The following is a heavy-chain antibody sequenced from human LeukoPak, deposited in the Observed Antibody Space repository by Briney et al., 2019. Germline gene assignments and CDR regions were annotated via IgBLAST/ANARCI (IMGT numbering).Heavy chain of an antibody. CDR3: ERAAYEILTGFPKGVDY. CDR1: GYTFTSYY. D-gene: IGHD3-9*01. J-gene: IGHJ4*02. CDR2: INPSGGST. Sequence: ASVKVSCKASGYTFTSYYMHWVRQAPGQGLELMGIINPSGGSTSYAQKFQGRVTMTRDTSTSTVYMELSSLRSEDTVLFFRERAAYEILTGFPKGVDYWGQGTLVTVSS. V-gene: IGHV1-46*01.